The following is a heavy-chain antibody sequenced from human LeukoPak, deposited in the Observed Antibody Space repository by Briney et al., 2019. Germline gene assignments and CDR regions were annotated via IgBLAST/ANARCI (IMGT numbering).Heavy chain of an antibody. V-gene: IGHV1-69*13. D-gene: IGHD4-23*01. CDR2: IIPIFGTA. CDR1: GGTFSSYA. CDR3: ARDIRWYLDNWFDP. J-gene: IGHJ5*02. Sequence: ASVKVSCKASGGTFSSYAISWVRQAPGQGLEWMGGIIPIFGTANYAQKFQGRVTITADESTSTAYMELSSLRSEGTPVYYCARDIRWYLDNWFDPWGQGTLVPVSS.